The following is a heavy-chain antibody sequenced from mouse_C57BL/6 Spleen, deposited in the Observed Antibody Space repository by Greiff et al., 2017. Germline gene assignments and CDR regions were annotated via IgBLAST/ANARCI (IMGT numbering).Heavy chain of an antibody. CDR2: INPGSGGT. Sequence: VQLQESGAELVRPGTSVKVSCKASGYAFTNYLIEWVKQRPGQGLEWIGVINPGSGGTNYNEKFKGKATLTADKSSSTAYMQLSSLTSEDSAVYFCARSGFTYYYAMDYWGQGTSVTVSA. J-gene: IGHJ4*01. CDR3: ARSGFTYYYAMDY. V-gene: IGHV1-54*01. CDR1: GYAFTNYL. D-gene: IGHD3-2*02.